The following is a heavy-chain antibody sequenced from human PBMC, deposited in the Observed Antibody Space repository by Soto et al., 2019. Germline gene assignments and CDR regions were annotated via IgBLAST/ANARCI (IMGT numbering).Heavy chain of an antibody. D-gene: IGHD3-3*01. Sequence: ASVKVSCKASGYTFTSYGISWVRQAPGQGLEWMGWISAYNGNTNYAQKLQGRVTMTTDTSTSTAYMELRSLRSDDTAVYYCARAPVSYYDFWSGLNWFDPWGQGTLVTVSS. J-gene: IGHJ5*02. V-gene: IGHV1-18*04. CDR1: GYTFTSYG. CDR3: ARAPVSYYDFWSGLNWFDP. CDR2: ISAYNGNT.